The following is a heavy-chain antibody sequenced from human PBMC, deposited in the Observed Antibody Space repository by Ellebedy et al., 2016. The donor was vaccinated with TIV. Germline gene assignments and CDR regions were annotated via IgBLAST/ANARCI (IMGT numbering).Heavy chain of an antibody. J-gene: IGHJ6*02. V-gene: IGHV3-48*01. CDR3: AREDTSSWYVPVYQYYGMDA. CDR2: ISSISSII. D-gene: IGHD6-13*01. CDR1: GFTFSSYS. Sequence: PGGSLRLSCAASGFTFSSYSMNWVRQAPGKGLEWVSYISSISSIISYADSVKGRFTISRDNAKNSLYLQMNSLRAEDTAVYYCAREDTSSWYVPVYQYYGMDAWGQGTTVTVSS.